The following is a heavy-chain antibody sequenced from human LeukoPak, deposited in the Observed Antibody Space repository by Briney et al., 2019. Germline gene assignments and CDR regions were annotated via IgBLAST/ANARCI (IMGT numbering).Heavy chain of an antibody. J-gene: IGHJ4*02. CDR1: GGSISSGSYY. D-gene: IGHD1-26*01. V-gene: IGHV4-61*02. CDR2: IYTSGST. CDR3: ARRYSGSYYGNYFDY. Sequence: SETLSLTCTVSGGSISSGSYYWSWIWQPAGKGLEWIGRIYTSGSTNYNPSLKSRVTISVDTSKNQFSLKLSSVTAADTAVYYCARRYSGSYYGNYFDYWGQGNPGHRLL.